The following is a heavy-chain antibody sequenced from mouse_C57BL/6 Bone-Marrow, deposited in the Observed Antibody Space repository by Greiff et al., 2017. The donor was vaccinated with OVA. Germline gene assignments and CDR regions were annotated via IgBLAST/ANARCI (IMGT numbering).Heavy chain of an antibody. CDR2: INPNNGGT. V-gene: IGHV1-18*01. J-gene: IGHJ2*01. Sequence: EVQLQQSGPELVKPGASVKIPCKASGYTFTDYNMDWVKQSHGQSLEWIGDINPNNGGTIYNQKFKGKATLTVDKSSSTAYMELRSLTSEDTAVYYGARNLYYYGSYYFDYWGQGTTLTVSS. CDR1: GYTFTDYN. CDR3: ARNLYYYGSYYFDY. D-gene: IGHD1-1*01.